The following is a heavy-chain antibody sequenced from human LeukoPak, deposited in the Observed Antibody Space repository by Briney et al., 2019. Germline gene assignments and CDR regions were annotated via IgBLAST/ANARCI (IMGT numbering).Heavy chain of an antibody. J-gene: IGHJ6*02. D-gene: IGHD5-12*01. CDR1: GGTFSSYA. V-gene: IGHV1-69*04. CDR3: ASLIVASRPYYYGMDA. CDR2: IIPILGIA. Sequence: ASVKVSCKASGGTFSSYAISWARQAPGQGLEWMGRIIPILGIANYAQKFQGRVTITADKSTSTAYMELSSLRSEDTAVYYCASLIVASRPYYYGMDAWGQGTTVTVSS.